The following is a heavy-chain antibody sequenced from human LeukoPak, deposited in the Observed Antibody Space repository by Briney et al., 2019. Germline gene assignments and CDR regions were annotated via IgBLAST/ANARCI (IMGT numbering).Heavy chain of an antibody. J-gene: IGHJ6*03. Sequence: PGGSLRLSCAASGFIFSSYTMHWVRQAPGKGLEWVAIISYDGSYQYYADSVKGRFTISRDNSKNTLYLQMNSLRAEDTAAYYCAKVGNYYGSGSYYYYMDVWGKGTTVTISS. CDR1: GFIFSSYT. D-gene: IGHD3-10*01. V-gene: IGHV3-30*04. CDR3: AKVGNYYGSGSYYYYMDV. CDR2: ISYDGSYQ.